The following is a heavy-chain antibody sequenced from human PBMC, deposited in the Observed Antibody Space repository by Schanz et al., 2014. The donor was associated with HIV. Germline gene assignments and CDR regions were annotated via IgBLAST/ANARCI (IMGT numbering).Heavy chain of an antibody. CDR1: GYTFSDYY. CDR3: ARDLVDSSTWYDAFDI. V-gene: IGHV1-2*02. D-gene: IGHD6-13*01. Sequence: QAQLVQSGADVKKPGASVKVSCKASGYTFSDYYIHWVRQAPGQGLEWMGWINPNSGATDSAQKFQGRVTMSMDTSISTAYMEVRSLRSDDTALYFCARDLVDSSTWYDAFDIWGQGTKVTVSS. J-gene: IGHJ3*02. CDR2: INPNSGAT.